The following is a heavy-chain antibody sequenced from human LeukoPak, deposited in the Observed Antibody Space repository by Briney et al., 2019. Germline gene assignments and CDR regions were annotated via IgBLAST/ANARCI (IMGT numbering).Heavy chain of an antibody. CDR1: GFTFSSYE. CDR2: ITSSSRTI. Sequence: PGGSLRLSCAASGFTFSSYEMNWVRQAPGKGLEWVSYITSSSRTISYADSVKGRFTISRDNSKNTLYLQLNSLTAEDTAIYYCTTYTVTPRHFDYWGQGTLVIVSS. J-gene: IGHJ4*02. CDR3: TTYTVTPRHFDY. V-gene: IGHV3-48*03. D-gene: IGHD4-17*01.